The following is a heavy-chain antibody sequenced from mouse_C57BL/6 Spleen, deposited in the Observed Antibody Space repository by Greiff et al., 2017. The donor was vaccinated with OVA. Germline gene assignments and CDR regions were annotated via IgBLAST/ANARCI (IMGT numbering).Heavy chain of an antibody. CDR2: ISSGGSYT. J-gene: IGHJ3*01. CDR1: GFTFSSYG. CDR3: AVGYYDYDEGFAY. Sequence: EVMLVESGGDLVKPGGSLKLSCAASGFTFSSYGMSWVRQTPDKRLEWVATISSGGSYTYYPDSVKGRFTISRDNAKNTLYLQMSSLKSEDTAMYYGAVGYYDYDEGFAYWGQGTLVTVSA. V-gene: IGHV5-6*01. D-gene: IGHD2-4*01.